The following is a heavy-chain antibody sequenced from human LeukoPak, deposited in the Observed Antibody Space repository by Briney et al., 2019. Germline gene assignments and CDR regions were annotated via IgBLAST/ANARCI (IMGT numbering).Heavy chain of an antibody. Sequence: ASVKVSCKASGYTFTGYYMHWVRQAPGQGLEWMGWINPNSGGTNYAQKVQGRVTMTTDTSTTTAYMELRSLRSDDTAMYYCARTPSGSYLDYWGQGTLVTVSS. CDR3: ARTPSGSYLDY. CDR2: INPNSGGT. J-gene: IGHJ4*02. CDR1: GYTFTGYY. V-gene: IGHV1-2*02. D-gene: IGHD1-26*01.